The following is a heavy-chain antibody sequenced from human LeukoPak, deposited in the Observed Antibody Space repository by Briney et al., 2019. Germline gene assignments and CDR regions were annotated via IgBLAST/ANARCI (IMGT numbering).Heavy chain of an antibody. V-gene: IGHV4-39*07. D-gene: IGHD2-2*01. Sequence: PSETLSLTCSFSGGSMNSDRYFWGWIRQPPGKGLEWIGTISYGGRSYHNLSLKSRVSMSVDTSNKQISLKLSSVTAADTAVYYCARAGQGYCTSAGCFLSLDYWGQGTLVTVSS. CDR3: ARAGQGYCTSAGCFLSLDY. CDR1: GGSMNSDRYF. J-gene: IGHJ4*02. CDR2: ISYGGRS.